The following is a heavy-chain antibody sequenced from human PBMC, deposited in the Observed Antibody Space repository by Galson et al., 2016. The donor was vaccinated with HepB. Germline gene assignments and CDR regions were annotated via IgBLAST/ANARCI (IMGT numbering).Heavy chain of an antibody. J-gene: IGHJ5*02. CDR1: GFTFSSYA. CDR3: AKAADYYDSSGYYYLNWFDP. CDR2: ISGSGGST. V-gene: IGHV3-23*01. Sequence: SLRLSCAASGFTFSSYAMSWVRQAPGKGLEWVSAISGSGGSTYYADSVKGRFTISRDNSKNTLYLRMNSLRAEDTAVYYCAKAADYYDSSGYYYLNWFDPWGQGTLVTVSS. D-gene: IGHD3-22*01.